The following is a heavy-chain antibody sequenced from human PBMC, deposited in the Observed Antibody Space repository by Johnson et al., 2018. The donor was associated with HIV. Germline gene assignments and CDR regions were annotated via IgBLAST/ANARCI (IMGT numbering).Heavy chain of an antibody. V-gene: IGHV3-15*01. CDR1: GFTFSNAW. J-gene: IGHJ3*02. D-gene: IGHD3-10*01. CDR2: VKSKTDGGTI. CDR3: TTMSALWFGDIHVFGDGFDI. Sequence: VLLVESGGGSVKSGGSLRVSCAASGFTFSNAWMSWVRQAPGKGLEWVGRVKSKTDGGTIDYAAAVKGRFIISRDDSKNTLYLQMNGLKTEDTAMYYCTTMSALWFGDIHVFGDGFDIWGQGTMVTVSS.